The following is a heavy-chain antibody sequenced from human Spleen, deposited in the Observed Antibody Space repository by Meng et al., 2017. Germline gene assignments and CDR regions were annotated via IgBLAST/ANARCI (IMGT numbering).Heavy chain of an antibody. CDR1: GFTFSRSW. CDR3: ARRYSALFGVVIIPWFDS. D-gene: IGHD3-3*01. CDR2: IKEDGSEK. V-gene: IGHV3-7*01. Sequence: GESLKISCLASGFTFSRSWMSWVRQAPGKGLEWVANIKEDGSEKNYVDSVKGRFTISRDNAKNSLYLQMNSLRAEDTAVYYCARRYSALFGVVIIPWFDSWGQGTLVTVSS. J-gene: IGHJ5*01.